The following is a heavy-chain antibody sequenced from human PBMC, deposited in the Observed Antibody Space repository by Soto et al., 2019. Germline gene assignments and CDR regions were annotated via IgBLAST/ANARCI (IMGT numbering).Heavy chain of an antibody. CDR1: GFSFSIYA. V-gene: IGHV3-30-3*01. CDR2: ISYHGSTE. Sequence: QVQLVESGGGVVQPGRSLRLSCAASGFSFSIYAMHWVRQAPGKGLEWVAVISYHGSTEYYGDSVKGRFTISRDNSKNTLYLQMYSLRPEETAIYYCARGYSYGPNWESDALDIWGQGAMVTVSS. CDR3: ARGYSYGPNWESDALDI. D-gene: IGHD5-18*01. J-gene: IGHJ3*02.